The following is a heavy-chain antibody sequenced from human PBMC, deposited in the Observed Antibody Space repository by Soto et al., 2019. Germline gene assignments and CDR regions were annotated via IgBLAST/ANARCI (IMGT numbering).Heavy chain of an antibody. J-gene: IGHJ6*02. Sequence: PSQTLSLTCAISGDSVSINSAAWNLIRQSPSRGLEWLGRTYYRSKWYNDYAVSVKSRITINPDTSKNQFSLQLNSVTPEDTAVYYCARGVVVAATGYYYYGMDVWGQGTTVTVSS. D-gene: IGHD2-15*01. CDR2: TYYRSKWYN. CDR3: ARGVVVAATGYYYYGMDV. CDR1: GDSVSINSAA. V-gene: IGHV6-1*01.